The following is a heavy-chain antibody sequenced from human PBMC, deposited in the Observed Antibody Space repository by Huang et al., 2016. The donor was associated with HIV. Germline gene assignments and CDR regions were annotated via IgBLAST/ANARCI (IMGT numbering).Heavy chain of an antibody. Sequence: QVQLEQWGAGLLKASETLSLTCAVYGRSFSGYYWNWLRQAPGKGLEGVGEINHSDNTNYNPSLKSRVNRSVDTSKSQFSLYLTSLSAADTGTYFCARRYNSRRDYWGRGTLVTVHS. CDR2: INHSDNT. J-gene: IGHJ4*02. V-gene: IGHV4-34*02. D-gene: IGHD3-22*01. CDR1: GRSFSGYY. CDR3: ARRYNSRRDY.